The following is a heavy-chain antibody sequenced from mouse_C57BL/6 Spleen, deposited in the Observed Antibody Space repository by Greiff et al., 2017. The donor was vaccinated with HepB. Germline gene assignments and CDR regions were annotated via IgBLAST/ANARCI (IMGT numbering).Heavy chain of an antibody. V-gene: IGHV2-2*01. Sequence: QVQLKESGPGLVQPSQSLSITCTVSGFSLTSYGVHWVRQSPGKGLEWLGVIWSGGSTDYNAAFISRLSISKDNSKSQFFFKMNSLQAYDTAMYYCARPYYGSIYVDWYFDFWGTGTTVTVSS. CDR1: GFSLTSYG. CDR2: IWSGGST. CDR3: ARPYYGSIYVDWYFDF. J-gene: IGHJ1*03. D-gene: IGHD1-1*01.